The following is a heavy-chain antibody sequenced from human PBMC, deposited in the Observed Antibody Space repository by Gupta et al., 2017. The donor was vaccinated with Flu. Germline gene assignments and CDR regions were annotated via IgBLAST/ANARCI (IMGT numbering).Heavy chain of an antibody. CDR3: ARDGSGTRRDWLDP. CDR1: GFTFSTYA. CDR2: ISGSAGSI. Sequence: EVQLLESGGGLVQPGGSLRLSCAASGFTFSTYAMSWVRQAPGKGMEWVSVISGSAGSIYHGNRNYADSVKGRFTVSRDNSKNMLYLQMNSLRVDDTGVYYCARDGSGTRRDWLDPWGQGTLVTVSS. D-gene: IGHD3-10*01. V-gene: IGHV3-23*01. J-gene: IGHJ5*02.